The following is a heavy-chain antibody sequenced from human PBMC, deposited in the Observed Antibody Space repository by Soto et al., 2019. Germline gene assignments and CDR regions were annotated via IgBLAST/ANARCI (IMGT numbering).Heavy chain of an antibody. V-gene: IGHV1-69*13. D-gene: IGHD6-19*01. Sequence: SVKVSCKASGGTFSSYAISWVRQAPGQGLEWMGGIIPIFGTANYAQKFQGRVTITADESTSTAYMELSSLRSEDTAVYYCARSERLETINWFDPWGQGTLVTVSS. J-gene: IGHJ5*02. CDR1: GGTFSSYA. CDR3: ARSERLETINWFDP. CDR2: IIPIFGTA.